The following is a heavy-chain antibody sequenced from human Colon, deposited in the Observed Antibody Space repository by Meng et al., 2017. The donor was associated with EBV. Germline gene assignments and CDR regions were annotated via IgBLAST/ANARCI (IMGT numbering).Heavy chain of an antibody. CDR2: IYYSGST. J-gene: IGHJ5*02. CDR3: ARHFINWFDP. CDR1: GSSSVSYY. Sequence: LGPPVVSTAVTLTLRYNGSGSSSVSYYRRCIRQPPGKGREWIVYIYYSGSTNYNPSLKSLVTISVDTSKYQFSLKLSSVTAADTAVYYCARHFINWFDPWGQGTLVTVSS. V-gene: IGHV4-59*08.